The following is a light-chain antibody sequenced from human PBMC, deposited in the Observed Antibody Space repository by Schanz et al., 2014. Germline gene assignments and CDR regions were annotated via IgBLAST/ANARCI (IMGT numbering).Light chain of an antibody. V-gene: IGLV2-11*01. Sequence: QSALTQPRSVSGSPGQSVTISCTGTTSDVGGYNYVSWYQQYPGKAPKLMIYDVSNRPSGVSNRFSGSKSGNTASLTISGLQTEDEADYYCCSYAGSPYVFGTGTKLTVL. J-gene: IGLJ1*01. CDR2: DVS. CDR1: TSDVGGYNY. CDR3: CSYAGSPYV.